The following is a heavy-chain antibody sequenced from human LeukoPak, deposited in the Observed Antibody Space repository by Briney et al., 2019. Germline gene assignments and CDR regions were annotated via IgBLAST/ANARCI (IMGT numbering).Heavy chain of an antibody. CDR3: AKRELFGQMGYFDY. Sequence: GGSLRLSCEASGLTFNKYWMTWVRQAPGKGLEWVANIKQDGSEKNYVDSVKGRFTISRDNAKNSLSLRMNSLRAEDTAVYYCAKRELFGQMGYFDYWGQGTLVTVSS. J-gene: IGHJ4*02. D-gene: IGHD1-26*01. CDR1: GLTFNKYW. CDR2: IKQDGSEK. V-gene: IGHV3-7*03.